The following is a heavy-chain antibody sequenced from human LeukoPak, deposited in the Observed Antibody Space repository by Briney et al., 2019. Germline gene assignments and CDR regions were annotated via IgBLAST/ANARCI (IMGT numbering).Heavy chain of an antibody. CDR3: ARAKLPNYYDSSPYFDY. J-gene: IGHJ4*02. Sequence: SETLSLTCTVSGASISDYYWSWIRQPPGKGLEWIGEINHSGSTNYNPSLKSRVTISVDTSKNQFSLKLSSVTAADTAVYYCARAKLPNYYDSSPYFDYWGQGTLVTVSS. V-gene: IGHV4-34*01. D-gene: IGHD3-22*01. CDR1: GASISDYY. CDR2: INHSGST.